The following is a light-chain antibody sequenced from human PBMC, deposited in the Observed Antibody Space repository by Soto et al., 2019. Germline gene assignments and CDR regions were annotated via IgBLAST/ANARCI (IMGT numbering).Light chain of an antibody. J-gene: IGKJ1*01. CDR1: QDISNY. V-gene: IGKV1-16*01. CDR3: QQYHRYST. CDR2: DVS. Sequence: DIQMTQSPSSLSSSVGDRVTITCQASQDISNYLNWYQQKPGKAPKLLIYDVSTLDSGVPSRFSGSASGTEFTLTINNLESDDFATYYCQQYHRYSTFGQGTKVDI.